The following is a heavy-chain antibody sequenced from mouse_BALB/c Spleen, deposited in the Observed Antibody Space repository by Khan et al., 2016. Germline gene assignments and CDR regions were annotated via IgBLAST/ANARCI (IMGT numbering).Heavy chain of an antibody. Sequence: EVELVESGGGLVQPGGSRKLSCAASGFTFSSFGMHWVRQAPEQGLEWVAYISSGSSTIYYADKVKGRFTISRDNSSNTPFLQLTRLRSEDSAMYYGARKGARSSYAMDYWGQGTSVTVSS. V-gene: IGHV5-17*02. J-gene: IGHJ4*01. CDR3: ARKGARSSYAMDY. CDR1: GFTFSSFG. CDR2: ISSGSSTI.